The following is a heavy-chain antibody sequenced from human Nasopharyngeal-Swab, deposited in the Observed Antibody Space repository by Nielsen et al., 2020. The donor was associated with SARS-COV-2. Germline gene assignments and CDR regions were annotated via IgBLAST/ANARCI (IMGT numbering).Heavy chain of an antibody. D-gene: IGHD6-19*01. V-gene: IGHV1-18*04. CDR3: ARDQRVGQWRLPGY. CDR1: GYTFTSYG. Sequence: ASAKLSCKASGYTFTSYGISWVRQAPGQGLEWMGWISAYNGNTNYAQKLQGRVTMTTDTSTSTAYMELRSLRSDDTAVYYCARDQRVGQWRLPGYWGQGTLVTVSS. J-gene: IGHJ4*02. CDR2: ISAYNGNT.